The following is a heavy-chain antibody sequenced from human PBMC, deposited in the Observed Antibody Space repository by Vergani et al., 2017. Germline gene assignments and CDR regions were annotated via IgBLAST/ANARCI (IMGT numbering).Heavy chain of an antibody. J-gene: IGHJ2*01. D-gene: IGHD3-9*01. CDR1: GFTFSSYG. CDR2: IWYDGSNK. Sequence: QVQLVESGGGVVQPGRSLRLSCAASGFTFSSYGMHWVRQAPGKGLEWVAVIWYDGSNKYYADSVKGRFTISRDKSKNTLYLQMNSLRAEDTAVYYCAKSPVLYDILTGRPGWYFDLWGRGTLVTVSS. V-gene: IGHV3-33*03. CDR3: AKSPVLYDILTGRPGWYFDL.